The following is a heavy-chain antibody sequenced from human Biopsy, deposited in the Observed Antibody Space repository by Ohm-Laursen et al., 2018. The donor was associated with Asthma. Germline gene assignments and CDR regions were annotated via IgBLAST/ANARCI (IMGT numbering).Heavy chain of an antibody. Sequence: SLRLSCAASGFTVTTNSISWVRQAPGKGLEWVAVISYDGGNKFYGDSVKGRFTLSRDNSRNTLYLQMNSLRVEDTAIYYCARTHERWTSIQDDALDIWGQGTMVIVSS. CDR1: GFTVTTNS. J-gene: IGHJ3*02. V-gene: IGHV3-30*03. CDR2: ISYDGGNK. D-gene: IGHD4-23*01. CDR3: ARTHERWTSIQDDALDI.